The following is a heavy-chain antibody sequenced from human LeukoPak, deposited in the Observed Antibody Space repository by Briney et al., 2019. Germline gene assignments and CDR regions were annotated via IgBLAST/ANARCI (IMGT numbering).Heavy chain of an antibody. Sequence: SETLSPTCAVSGYSISSGYYWGWIRQPPGKGLEWIGSIYHSGSTYYNPSLKSRVTISVDTSKNQFSLKLSSVTAADTAVYYCARVGYCSGGSCYDLRFDYWGQGTLVTVSS. V-gene: IGHV4-38-2*01. D-gene: IGHD2-15*01. CDR2: IYHSGST. CDR3: ARVGYCSGGSCYDLRFDY. CDR1: GYSISSGYY. J-gene: IGHJ4*02.